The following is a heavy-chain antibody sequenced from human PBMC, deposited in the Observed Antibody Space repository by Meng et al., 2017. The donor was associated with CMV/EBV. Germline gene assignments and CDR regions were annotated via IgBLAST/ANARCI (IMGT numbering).Heavy chain of an antibody. J-gene: IGHJ4*02. CDR3: AKPITRIAVAGPFDY. Sequence: SVKVSCKASGGTFSSYAISWVRQAPGQGLEWMGGIIPIFGTANYAQKFQGRVTITTDESTSTAYMELSSLRSEDTAVYYCAKPITRIAVAGPFDYWGQGTLVTVSS. D-gene: IGHD6-19*01. CDR1: GGTFSSYA. V-gene: IGHV1-69*05. CDR2: IIPIFGTA.